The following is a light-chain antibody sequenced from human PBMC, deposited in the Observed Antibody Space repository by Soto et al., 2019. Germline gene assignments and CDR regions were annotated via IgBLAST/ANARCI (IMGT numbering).Light chain of an antibody. CDR2: EVS. V-gene: IGLV2-14*01. CDR1: SSDVGGYNY. Sequence: QSALTQPASVSGYPGQSITISCTGTSSDVGGYNYVSWYQQHPGKAPKLMIYEVSNRPSEVSNRFSGSKSGNTASLTISGLQAEDEADYYCSSYTSSSTYVFGTGTKVTVL. CDR3: SSYTSSSTYV. J-gene: IGLJ1*01.